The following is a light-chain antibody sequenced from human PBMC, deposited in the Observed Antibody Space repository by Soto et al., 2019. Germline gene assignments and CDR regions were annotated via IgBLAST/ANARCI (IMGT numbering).Light chain of an antibody. V-gene: IGLV4-69*01. Sequence: QSVLTQSPSASASLGASVKLTCTLSSGHSNYAIAWHQQQPEKGPRYLMKVNSEGSHRKGDGIPDRFSGSSSGAQRYLTISSLQSEDEADYYCQTWGTGIRVFGTGTQLTVL. CDR1: SGHSNYA. CDR2: VNSEGSH. J-gene: IGLJ1*01. CDR3: QTWGTGIRV.